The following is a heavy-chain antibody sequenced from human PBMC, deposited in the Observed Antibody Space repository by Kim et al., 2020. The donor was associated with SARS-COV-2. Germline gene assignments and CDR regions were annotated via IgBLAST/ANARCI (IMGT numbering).Heavy chain of an antibody. CDR2: ISSSSSYI. Sequence: GGSLRLSCAASGFTFSSYSMNWVRQAPGKGLEWVSSISSSSSYIYYADSVKGRFTISRDNAKNSLYLQMNSLRAEDTAVYYCARDGSSYYYDSSGSPYVPYNWFDPWGQGTLVTVSS. V-gene: IGHV3-21*01. D-gene: IGHD3-22*01. J-gene: IGHJ5*02. CDR3: ARDGSSYYYDSSGSPYVPYNWFDP. CDR1: GFTFSSYS.